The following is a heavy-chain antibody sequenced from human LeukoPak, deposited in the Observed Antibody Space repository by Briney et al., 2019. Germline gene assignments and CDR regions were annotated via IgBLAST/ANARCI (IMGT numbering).Heavy chain of an antibody. V-gene: IGHV3-30*02. CDR1: GFTFKTYA. J-gene: IGHJ6*04. CDR2: AQYDGSPK. D-gene: IGHD3-10*02. Sequence: GGSLRLSCAASGFTFKTYAMHWVRQAPGKGLEWVAFAQYDGSPKYYADSVKGRFALSRDNSKNTVSLQMNSLRAEDTAVYYCAELGITMIGGVWGKGTTVTISS. CDR3: AELGITMIGGV.